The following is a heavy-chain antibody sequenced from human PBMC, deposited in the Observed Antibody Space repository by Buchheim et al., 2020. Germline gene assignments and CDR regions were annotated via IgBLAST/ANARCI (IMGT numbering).Heavy chain of an antibody. D-gene: IGHD5-18*01. J-gene: IGHJ4*02. CDR2: ISGSGGST. CDR3: AKISGWIQLWLAIYFDY. CDR1: GFTFSSYA. Sequence: EVQLLESGGGLVQPGGSLRLSCAASGFTFSSYAMSWVRQAPGKGLEWVSAISGSGGSTYYADSVKGRFTISRDNSKNTLNLQMNSLRAEDTAVYYCAKISGWIQLWLAIYFDYWGQGTL. V-gene: IGHV3-23*01.